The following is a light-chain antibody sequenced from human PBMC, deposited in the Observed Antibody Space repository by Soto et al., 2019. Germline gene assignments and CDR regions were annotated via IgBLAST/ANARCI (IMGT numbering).Light chain of an antibody. CDR1: SNDVGRYNL. J-gene: IGLJ2*01. CDR3: CAYAGSGSVV. Sequence: QSALTQPASVSGSPEQSITISCTGTSNDVGRYNLVSWYQQQPGKAPKVMIYEATQRPSVVANRFSGSKAGNTASLTISGLQAEDEADYYCCAYAGSGSVVFGGGTKVTVL. CDR2: EAT. V-gene: IGLV2-23*01.